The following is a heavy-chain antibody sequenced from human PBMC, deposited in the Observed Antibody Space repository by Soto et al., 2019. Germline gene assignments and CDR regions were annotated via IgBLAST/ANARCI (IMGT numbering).Heavy chain of an antibody. CDR2: IYYSGGT. Sequence: SETLSLTCTVSCGSISSGDYYWSWIRQPPGKGLEWIGYIYYSGGTYYNPSLKSRVTISVDTSKNQFSLKLSSVTAADTAVYYCARGGAFVYWFDPWGQGTLVTVS. CDR3: ARGGAFVYWFDP. CDR1: CGSISSGDYY. J-gene: IGHJ5*02. V-gene: IGHV4-30-4*01. D-gene: IGHD3-3*02.